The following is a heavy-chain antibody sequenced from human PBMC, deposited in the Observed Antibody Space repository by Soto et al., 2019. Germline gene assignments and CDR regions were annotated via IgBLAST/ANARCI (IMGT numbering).Heavy chain of an antibody. D-gene: IGHD2-21*01. CDR3: VRMGFSGDVYLSYYSSGMDV. CDR2: IYPDDSDT. Sequence: RRESLKISCKGSGYSFPKYYIGWVRQMPGKDLEWMAIIYPDDSDTRYSPSFQGQVTISADKSISTAYLQWSSLKASDTAMYYCVRMGFSGDVYLSYYSSGMDVCRQGTTLTVSS. J-gene: IGHJ6*02. CDR1: GYSFPKYY. V-gene: IGHV5-51*01.